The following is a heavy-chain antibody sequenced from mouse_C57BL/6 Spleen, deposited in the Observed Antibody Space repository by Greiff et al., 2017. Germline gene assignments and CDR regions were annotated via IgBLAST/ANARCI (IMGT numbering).Heavy chain of an antibody. Sequence: QVQLKQSGPELVKPGASVKISCKASGYAFSSSWMNWVKQRPGKGLEWIGRICPGDGDTNYNGKFTGKATLTADKSSSTAYMQLSSLTSEDSAVYFCARSRELELDDWGQGTTLTVSS. CDR1: GYAFSSSW. D-gene: IGHD4-1*01. CDR3: ARSRELELDD. CDR2: ICPGDGDT. V-gene: IGHV1-82*01. J-gene: IGHJ2*01.